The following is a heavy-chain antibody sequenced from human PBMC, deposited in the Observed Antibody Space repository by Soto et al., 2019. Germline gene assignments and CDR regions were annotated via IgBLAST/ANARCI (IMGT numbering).Heavy chain of an antibody. Sequence: PGGSLRLSCAASGFTFSSYAMSWVRQAPGKGLEWVSAISGSGGSTYYADSVKGRFTISRDNSKNTLYLQMNSLRAEDTAVYYCAKDRFQPGFSNWFDPWGQGTLVTVSS. CDR3: AKDRFQPGFSNWFDP. J-gene: IGHJ5*02. CDR1: GFTFSSYA. V-gene: IGHV3-23*01. D-gene: IGHD5-12*01. CDR2: ISGSGGST.